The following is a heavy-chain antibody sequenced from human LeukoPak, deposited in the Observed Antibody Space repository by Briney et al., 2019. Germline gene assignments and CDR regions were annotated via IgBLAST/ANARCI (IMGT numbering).Heavy chain of an antibody. CDR3: VKDRTGTYTLDY. Sequence: GGSLRLSCAASGFTFSSYAMSWVRQAPGKGLEWVAFISDDGSRQHYADSVKGRFTISRDNSKNTLNLQMNSLRAEDTAVYYCVKDRTGTYTLDYWGQGTLVTVSS. CDR1: GFTFSSYA. CDR2: ISDDGSRQ. J-gene: IGHJ4*02. D-gene: IGHD3-10*01. V-gene: IGHV3-30-3*01.